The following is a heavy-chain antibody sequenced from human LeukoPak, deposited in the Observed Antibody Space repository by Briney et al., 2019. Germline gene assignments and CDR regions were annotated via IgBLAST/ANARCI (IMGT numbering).Heavy chain of an antibody. CDR3: AREYSGYDSGYYYYYMDV. CDR1: GYIFTTYY. V-gene: IGHV1-46*01. J-gene: IGHJ6*03. CDR2: INPRGGST. Sequence: ASVKVSCKASGYIFTTYYMHWMRQAPGQGPEWMGIINPRGGSTDYAQKFQDRVTMTSDTSTSTVYMELNSLRSEDTAVYYCAREYSGYDSGYYYYYMDVWGKGTTVTISS. D-gene: IGHD5-12*01.